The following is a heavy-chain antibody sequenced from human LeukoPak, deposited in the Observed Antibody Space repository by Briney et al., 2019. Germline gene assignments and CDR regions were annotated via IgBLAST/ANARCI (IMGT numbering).Heavy chain of an antibody. V-gene: IGHV4-59*01. J-gene: IGHJ5*02. D-gene: IGHD6-19*01. CDR2: IYYSGST. CDR3: ARYLAVAGTYWFDP. Sequence: NPSETLTLTCTASGVTISSYYRSWIRQPPGKGLEWIGYIYYSGSTKYNPSLKSRVTISVDTSKNQFSLKLSSVTAADTAGDYCARYLAVAGTYWFDPWGQGTLVTVSS. CDR1: GVTISSYY.